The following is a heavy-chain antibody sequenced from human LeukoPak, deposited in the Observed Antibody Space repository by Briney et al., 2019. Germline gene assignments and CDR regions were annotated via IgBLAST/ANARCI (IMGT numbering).Heavy chain of an antibody. CDR1: GGSVNSGSYY. D-gene: IGHD1-26*01. V-gene: IGHV4-61*01. J-gene: IGHJ4*02. Sequence: SETLSLTCTVSGGSVNSGSYYWNWIRQPPGKGLEWIGHIYYSGSTNYNPSLKSRVTISEDTSKNQFSLKLSSVTAADTAVYYCARAAYSGSYHSDYWGQGTLVTVSS. CDR3: ARAAYSGSYHSDY. CDR2: IYYSGST.